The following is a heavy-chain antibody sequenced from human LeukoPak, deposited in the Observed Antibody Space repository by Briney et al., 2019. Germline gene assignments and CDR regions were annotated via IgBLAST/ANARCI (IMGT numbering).Heavy chain of an antibody. D-gene: IGHD3-22*01. Sequence: ASVKVSCKASGYTFTSYYMHWVRQAPGQGLEWMGIINPSGGSTSYAQKFQGRVTMTRDTSTSTVYMELSSLRSEDTAVYYCARDRKRTLYYYDSSALPDYWGQGTLVTVSS. CDR2: INPSGGST. CDR1: GYTFTSYY. J-gene: IGHJ4*02. CDR3: ARDRKRTLYYYDSSALPDY. V-gene: IGHV1-46*01.